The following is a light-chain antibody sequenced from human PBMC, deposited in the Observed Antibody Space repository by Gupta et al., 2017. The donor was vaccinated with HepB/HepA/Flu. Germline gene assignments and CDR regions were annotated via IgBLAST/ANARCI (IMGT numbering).Light chain of an antibody. J-gene: IGLJ1*01. Sequence: QSALTQPRSVSGSPGQSVTISCTGTSSDVGGYNYVSWYQQHPGTAPNLMIYDVSKRPSGVPDRFSGSKSGNTASLTISGLQAEDEADYYCCSYAGSYTYVFGTGTKVTVL. CDR3: CSYAGSYTYV. CDR1: SSDVGGYNY. V-gene: IGLV2-11*01. CDR2: DVS.